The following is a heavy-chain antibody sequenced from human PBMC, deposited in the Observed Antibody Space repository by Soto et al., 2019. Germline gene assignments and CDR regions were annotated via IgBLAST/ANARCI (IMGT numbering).Heavy chain of an antibody. D-gene: IGHD2-21*02. CDR2: IYYSGST. CDR3: ARRGCDSIFGSLDY. CDR1: GGSISSGDW. Sequence: QVQLQESGPGLVKPSGTLSLTCAVSGGSISSGDWCWSWVRQSPGKGLEWIGEIYYSGSTTYNPSLXXXXXXXXXXXXXXXXXXXXXXXXXXXXVYYCARRGCDSIFGSLDYWGQGTLVTVSS. V-gene: IGHV4-4*02. J-gene: IGHJ4*02.